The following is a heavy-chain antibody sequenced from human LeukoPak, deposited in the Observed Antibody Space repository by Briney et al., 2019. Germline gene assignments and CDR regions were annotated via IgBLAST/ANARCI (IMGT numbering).Heavy chain of an antibody. Sequence: SETLSLTCTVSGGSISSYYWSWIRQPPGKGLEWIGYIYYSGSTNYNPSLKSRATILVDTSKNQFSLKLSSVTAADTAVYYCARVDIAARTFDYWGQGTLVTVSS. CDR3: ARVDIAARTFDY. CDR2: IYYSGST. J-gene: IGHJ4*02. D-gene: IGHD6-6*01. CDR1: GGSISSYY. V-gene: IGHV4-59*01.